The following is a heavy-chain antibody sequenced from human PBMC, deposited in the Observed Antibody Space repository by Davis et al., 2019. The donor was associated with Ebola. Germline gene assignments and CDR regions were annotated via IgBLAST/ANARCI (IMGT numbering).Heavy chain of an antibody. J-gene: IGHJ6*02. D-gene: IGHD3-10*01. Sequence: GESLKISCAASGFTFSSYGMHWVRQAPGKGLEWVAVISYDGSNKYYADSVKGRFTISRDNSKNTLYLQMNSLRAEDTAVYYCARDITMVRGVISYYYGMDVWGQGTTVTVSS. CDR1: GFTFSSYG. CDR2: ISYDGSNK. CDR3: ARDITMVRGVISYYYGMDV. V-gene: IGHV3-30*03.